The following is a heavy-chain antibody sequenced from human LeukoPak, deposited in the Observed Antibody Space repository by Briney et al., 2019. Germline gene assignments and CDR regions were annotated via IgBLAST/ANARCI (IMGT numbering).Heavy chain of an antibody. CDR3: ATRAPRYCSSTSCYWGRASWFDP. CDR1: GGSFSCYY. V-gene: IGHV4-34*01. Sequence: SETLSLTCAVYGGSFSCYYWSWIRQPPGKGLEWIGEINHSGSTNYNPSLKGRVTISVDTSQSQFSLKLSSVTAADTAVYYCATRAPRYCSSTSCYWGRASWFDPWGQGTLVTVSS. D-gene: IGHD2-2*01. J-gene: IGHJ5*02. CDR2: INHSGST.